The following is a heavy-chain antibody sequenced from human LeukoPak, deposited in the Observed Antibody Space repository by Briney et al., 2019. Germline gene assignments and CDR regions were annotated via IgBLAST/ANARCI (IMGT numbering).Heavy chain of an antibody. Sequence: GASVKVSCKASGYTFTGPYIHWMRQAPGQGLEWMGRINPNSGGTNYAQKFQGRVTMTRDTSISTAYMELSRLRSDDTAVYYCARGDGTYYYDSSGYYDLTGYWGQGTLVTVSS. J-gene: IGHJ4*02. CDR2: INPNSGGT. CDR3: ARGDGTYYYDSSGYYDLTGY. V-gene: IGHV1-2*06. CDR1: GYTFTGPY. D-gene: IGHD3-22*01.